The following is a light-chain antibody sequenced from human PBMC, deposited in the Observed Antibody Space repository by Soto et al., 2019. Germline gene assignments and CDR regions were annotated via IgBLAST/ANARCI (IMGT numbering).Light chain of an antibody. CDR3: SSYTTSNTRQIV. CDR1: SSDVGGYNY. CDR2: DVS. J-gene: IGLJ1*01. Sequence: QSVLTQPASVSGSPGQSITISCTGTSSDVGGYNYVSWYQHHPGKAPNLIIYDVSNRPSGVSIRFSGYKSANTASLTISGLQPEDEADYHCSSYTTSNTRQIVFGTGTKVT. V-gene: IGLV2-14*03.